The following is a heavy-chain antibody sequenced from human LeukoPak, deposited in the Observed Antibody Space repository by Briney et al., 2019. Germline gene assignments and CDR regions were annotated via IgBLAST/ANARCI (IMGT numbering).Heavy chain of an antibody. CDR2: THYSGSS. J-gene: IGHJ6*03. D-gene: IGHD2/OR15-2a*01. V-gene: IGHV4-59*01. Sequence: SETLSLTCTVSGGPISGYSWSWIRQPPGKGLEWIGYTHYSGSSNYNPSLKSLVTISVDTSKNQFSLKVSSVTAADTAVYYCARCGRNNRGYYYMEDWGKGTTVTVSS. CDR1: GGPISGYS. CDR3: ARCGRNNRGYYYMED.